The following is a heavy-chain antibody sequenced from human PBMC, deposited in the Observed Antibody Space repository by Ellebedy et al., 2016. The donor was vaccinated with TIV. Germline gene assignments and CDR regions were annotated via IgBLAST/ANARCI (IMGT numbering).Heavy chain of an antibody. CDR2: IIPISGTA. J-gene: IGHJ4*02. D-gene: IGHD3-22*01. CDR3: ARDRYYDGSVYYFKSEY. CDR1: GGTFSSYA. Sequence: AASVKVSCKASGGTFSSYAISWVRLAPEQGLEWMGGIIPISGTANYAQKFQGRVTITADKSTRTAYMELSSLTSEDTAMYYCARDRYYDGSVYYFKSEYWGQGTLFTVSS. V-gene: IGHV1-69*06.